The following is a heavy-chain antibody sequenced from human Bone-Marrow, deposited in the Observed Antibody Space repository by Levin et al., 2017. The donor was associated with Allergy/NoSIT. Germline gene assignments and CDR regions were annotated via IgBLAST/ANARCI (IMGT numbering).Heavy chain of an antibody. CDR1: GFTFSSYW. V-gene: IGHV3-74*01. Sequence: GESLKISCAASGFTFSSYWMHWVRQAPGKGLVWVSRIKNDGSSTNYGDSVKGRFTISRDNAKNTLYLQMNSLRVEDTAVYYCARDRNFKCSSATCYVAFDSWGQGTMVTVSS. CDR2: IKNDGSST. J-gene: IGHJ3*02. D-gene: IGHD2-2*01. CDR3: ARDRNFKCSSATCYVAFDS.